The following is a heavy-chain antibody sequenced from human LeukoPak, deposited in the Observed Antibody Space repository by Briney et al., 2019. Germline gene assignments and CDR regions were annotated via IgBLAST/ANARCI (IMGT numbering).Heavy chain of an antibody. V-gene: IGHV3-21*01. CDR2: ISSSSSYI. CDR1: GFTFSGHA. CDR3: AREIWFGESDGWFDP. Sequence: GGSLRLSCAASGFTFSGHAMAWVRQAPGKGLEWVSSISSSSSYIYYADSVKGRFTISRDNAKNSLYLQMNSLRAEDTAVYYCAREIWFGESDGWFDPWGQGTLVTVSS. J-gene: IGHJ5*02. D-gene: IGHD3-10*01.